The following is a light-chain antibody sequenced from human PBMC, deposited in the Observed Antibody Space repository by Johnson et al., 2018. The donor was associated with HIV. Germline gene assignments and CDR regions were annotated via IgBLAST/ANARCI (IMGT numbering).Light chain of an antibody. CDR2: ESN. CDR1: SSNIGTNS. Sequence: QSVLTQPPSVSAAPGQKVTISCSGSSSNIGTNSVSWYQQLPGTAPRLLIYESNKRPSGIPDRFSGSESGTSATLGITGLQTGDEADYYCGTWDSSLSAHYVFGTGTKVTVL. V-gene: IGLV1-51*02. CDR3: GTWDSSLSAHYV. J-gene: IGLJ1*01.